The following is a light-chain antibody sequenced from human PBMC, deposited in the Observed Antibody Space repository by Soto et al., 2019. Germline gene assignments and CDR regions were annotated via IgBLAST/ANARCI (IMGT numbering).Light chain of an antibody. Sequence: LTQPASVSGSPGRSITISCTGTSSDVGGYNYVSWYQQHPGKAPKLMIYDVSNRPSGVSNRFSGSKSGNTASLTISGLQAEDEADYYCSSYTSSSTLDYVFGTGTKVTVL. CDR1: SSDVGGYNY. J-gene: IGLJ1*01. CDR2: DVS. CDR3: SSYTSSSTLDYV. V-gene: IGLV2-14*01.